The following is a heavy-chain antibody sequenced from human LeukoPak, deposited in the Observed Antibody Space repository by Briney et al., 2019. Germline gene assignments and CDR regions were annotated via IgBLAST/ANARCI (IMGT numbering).Heavy chain of an antibody. J-gene: IGHJ5*02. V-gene: IGHV3-9*01. CDR3: VKGRWFGELLS. D-gene: IGHD3-10*01. CDR2: ISWNSGSI. Sequence: GGSLRLSCTASGFTFDDYAMYWVRHAPGKGLEWVSGISWNSGSIAYADSVKGRFTISRDNAKNSLYLQMNSLRAEDTALYYCVKGRWFGELLSWGQGTLVSVSS. CDR1: GFTFDDYA.